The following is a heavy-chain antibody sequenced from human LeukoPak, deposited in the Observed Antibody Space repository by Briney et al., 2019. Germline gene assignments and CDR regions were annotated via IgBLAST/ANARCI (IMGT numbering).Heavy chain of an antibody. CDR2: ICWGRRST. J-gene: IGHJ4*02. D-gene: IGHD2-2*01. Sequence: GGPLTLSCAASGFTLGDYDVLWVRHAPGKGVEGGCFICWGRRSTYYADCEKGRYIISRDYSKDSLYLQMNRLRTQDTALYYCAKVPSSRYQPLDYWGQGNLVTVSS. CDR1: GFTLGDYD. V-gene: IGHV3-43*02. CDR3: AKVPSSRYQPLDY.